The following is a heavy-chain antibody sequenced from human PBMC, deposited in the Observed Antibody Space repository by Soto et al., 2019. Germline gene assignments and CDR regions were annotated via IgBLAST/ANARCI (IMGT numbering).Heavy chain of an antibody. CDR1: GGSISSGGYY. CDR3: ARASRGGSNWFDP. Sequence: SETLSLTCTVSGGSISSGGYYWSWIRQHPGKGLEWIGYIYYSGSTYYNPSLKSRVTISVDTSKNQFSLKLSSVTVADTAVYYCARASRGGSNWFDPWGQGTLVTVSS. CDR2: IYYSGST. J-gene: IGHJ5*02. V-gene: IGHV4-31*03. D-gene: IGHD2-2*01.